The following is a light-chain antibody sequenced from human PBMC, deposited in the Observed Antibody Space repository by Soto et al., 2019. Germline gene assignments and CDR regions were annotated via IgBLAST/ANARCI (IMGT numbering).Light chain of an antibody. CDR3: QQSNHYST. V-gene: IGKV1-5*03. CDR2: KAS. J-gene: IGKJ1*01. CDR1: QINNGW. Sequence: EIKMTQSPSTLSASVGDRVTITCRASQINNGWLAWYQQKPGKAPKLLIYKASSLESGVPSRFSGSGSGTEFTLTISSLQPDDCATYYCQQSNHYSTFGQGTKWEVK.